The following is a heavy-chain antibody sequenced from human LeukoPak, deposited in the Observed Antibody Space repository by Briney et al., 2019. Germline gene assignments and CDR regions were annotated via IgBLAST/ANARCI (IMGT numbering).Heavy chain of an antibody. CDR2: IYHSGNT. V-gene: IGHV4-30-2*01. Sequence: PSQTLSLTCAVSGAPLSSGGYPGTWIRRPPGRGLEWIGYIYHSGNTYYNPSLKSRVTISVDRSKNQFSLKLSSVTAADTAVYYCARDSWHYGMDVWGQGTTVTVSS. CDR1: GAPLSSGGYP. CDR3: ARDSWHYGMDV. J-gene: IGHJ6*02.